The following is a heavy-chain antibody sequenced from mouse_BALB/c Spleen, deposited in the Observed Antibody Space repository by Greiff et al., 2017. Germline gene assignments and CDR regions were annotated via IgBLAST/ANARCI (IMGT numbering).Heavy chain of an antibody. Sequence: QVQLKQSGAELVRPGSSVKISCKASGYAFSSYWMNWVKQRPGQGLEWIGQIYPGDGDTNYNGKFKGKATLTADKSSSTAYMQLSSLTSEDSAVYFCARGYYGDYWGQGTTLTVSS. CDR1: GYAFSSYW. J-gene: IGHJ2*01. CDR2: IYPGDGDT. CDR3: ARGYYGDY. V-gene: IGHV1-80*01.